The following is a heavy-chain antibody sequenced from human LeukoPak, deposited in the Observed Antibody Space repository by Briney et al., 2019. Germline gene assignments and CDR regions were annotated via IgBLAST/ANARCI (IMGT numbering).Heavy chain of an antibody. D-gene: IGHD3-10*01. Sequence: TGGSLRLSCAASGFTFSSYAMSWVRQAPGKGLEWVSAISGSGGSTYYADSVKGRFTISRDNSKNTLYLQMNSLRAADTAVYYCAKDRWFGELLSQACTWNVWGKGTTVTVYS. V-gene: IGHV3-23*01. CDR2: ISGSGGST. CDR3: AKDRWFGELLSQACTWNV. J-gene: IGHJ6*04. CDR1: GFTFSSYA.